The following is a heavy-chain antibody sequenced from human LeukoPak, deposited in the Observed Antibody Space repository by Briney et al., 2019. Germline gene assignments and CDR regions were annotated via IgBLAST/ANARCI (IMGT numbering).Heavy chain of an antibody. CDR1: GGSFSSYY. J-gene: IGHJ6*02. CDR3: ARLGDSSWSYYYYGMDV. D-gene: IGHD6-13*01. V-gene: IGHV4-59*01. Sequence: SETLSLTCAVYGGSFSSYYWSWIRQPPGKGLEWIGYIYYSGSTNYNPSLKSRVTISVDTSKNQFSLKLSSVTAADTAVYYCARLGDSSWSYYYYGMDVWGQGTTVTVSS. CDR2: IYYSGST.